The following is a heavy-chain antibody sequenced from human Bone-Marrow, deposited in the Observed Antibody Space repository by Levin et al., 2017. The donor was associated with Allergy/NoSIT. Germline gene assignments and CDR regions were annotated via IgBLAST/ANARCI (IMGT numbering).Heavy chain of an antibody. Sequence: GGSLRLSCGASGFSFSNYAMNWVRQAPGKGLEWVSGIGDSGVKTYYADSVKGRFTISRDNSKGTLYLQMNSQRAEDTALYYCAKDRDRYGWDFDYWGQGTLVTVSS. V-gene: IGHV3-23*01. CDR2: IGDSGVKT. CDR1: GFSFSNYA. J-gene: IGHJ4*02. CDR3: AKDRDRYGWDFDY. D-gene: IGHD5-18*01.